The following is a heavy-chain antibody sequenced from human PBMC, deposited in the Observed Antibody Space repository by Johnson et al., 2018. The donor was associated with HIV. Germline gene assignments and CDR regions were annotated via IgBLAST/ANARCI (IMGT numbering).Heavy chain of an antibody. V-gene: IGHV3-20*04. J-gene: IGHJ3*02. D-gene: IGHD3-16*01. Sequence: VQLVESGGGVVRPGGSLRLSCEASGFTFDAYGLSWVRQAPGKGLEWVAGMNWNGGSTGYADSVTGRCTISSAHAKNSLALQMNRLRAEDTAVYYCVRDAFDYRDASGRFGGAGFDIWGQGTVVTVSS. CDR1: GFTFDAYG. CDR3: VRDAFDYRDASGRFGGAGFDI. CDR2: MNWNGGST.